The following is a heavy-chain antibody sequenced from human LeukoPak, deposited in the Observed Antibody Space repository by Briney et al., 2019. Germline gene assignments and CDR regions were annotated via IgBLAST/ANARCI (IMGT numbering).Heavy chain of an antibody. Sequence: SETLSLTCAVYGGSFSGYYWSWIRQPPGKGLEWIGEINHSGSTNYNPSLKSRVTISVDTSKNQFSLKLSSVTAADTAVYYCARPKSRSSGSYNYWGQGTLVTVSS. J-gene: IGHJ4*02. CDR1: GGSFSGYY. D-gene: IGHD3-10*01. CDR3: ARPKSRSSGSYNY. V-gene: IGHV4-34*01. CDR2: INHSGST.